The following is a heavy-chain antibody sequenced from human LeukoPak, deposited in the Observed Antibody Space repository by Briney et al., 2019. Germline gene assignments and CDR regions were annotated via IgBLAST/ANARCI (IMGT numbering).Heavy chain of an antibody. CDR1: GYTLTELS. CDR3: ARDQGGASYFDY. D-gene: IGHD1-26*01. V-gene: IGHV1-24*01. J-gene: IGHJ4*02. Sequence: ASVKVSCEVSGYTLTELSMHWVRQAPGKGLEWMGGFDPEDGETIYAQKFQGRVTMTEDTSTDTAYMELSSLRSEDTAVYYCARDQGGASYFDYWGQGTLVTVSS. CDR2: FDPEDGET.